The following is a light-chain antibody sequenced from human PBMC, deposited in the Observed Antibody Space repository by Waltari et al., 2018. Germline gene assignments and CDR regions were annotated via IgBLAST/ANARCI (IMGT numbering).Light chain of an antibody. V-gene: IGLV2-23*01. CDR2: EGS. Sequence: QSALTQPASVSGSPGQSITISCTGTSNDVGSYNLFSWYQQHPGKAPKLMIYEGSKRPSGVSNRFSGSKSGNTASLTISGLQAEDEADYYCCSYAGSSIYYVFGTGTKVTV. J-gene: IGLJ1*01. CDR1: SNDVGSYNL. CDR3: CSYAGSSIYYV.